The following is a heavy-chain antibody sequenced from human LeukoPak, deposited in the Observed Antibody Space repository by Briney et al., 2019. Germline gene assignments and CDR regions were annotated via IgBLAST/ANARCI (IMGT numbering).Heavy chain of an antibody. CDR3: ARDKSYSSGHFDY. V-gene: IGHV4-31*03. Sequence: SETLSLTCTVSGGSISSSSYYWGWIRQHPGKGLEWIGYIYYSGSTYYNPSPKSRVTISVDTSKNQFSLKLRPVTAADTAVYYCARDKSYSSGHFDYWGQGTLVTVSS. D-gene: IGHD3-22*01. J-gene: IGHJ4*02. CDR1: GGSISSSSYY. CDR2: IYYSGST.